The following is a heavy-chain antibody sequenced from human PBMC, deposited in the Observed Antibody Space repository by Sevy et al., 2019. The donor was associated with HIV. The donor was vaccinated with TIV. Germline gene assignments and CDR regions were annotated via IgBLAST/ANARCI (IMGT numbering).Heavy chain of an antibody. V-gene: IGHV4-34*01. CDR2: FKHSGST. Sequence: SETLSLTCAVYGGSFSGYYWSWIRQPPGKGLEWVGEFKHSGSTNYNPSLNSRVTISVDTSNNQFSLKLSSVTAADTAVYYCAIHCSSSSCSHAFDIWGQGTMVTVSS. CDR1: GGSFSGYY. J-gene: IGHJ3*02. CDR3: AIHCSSSSCSHAFDI. D-gene: IGHD2-2*01.